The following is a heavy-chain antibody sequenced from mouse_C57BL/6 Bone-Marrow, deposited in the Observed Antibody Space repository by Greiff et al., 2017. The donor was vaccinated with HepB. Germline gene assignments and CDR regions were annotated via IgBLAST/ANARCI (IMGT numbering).Heavy chain of an antibody. V-gene: IGHV1-5*01. CDR2: IYPGNSDT. CDR3: TRPYYDYDVAMDY. CDR1: GYTFTSYW. J-gene: IGHJ4*01. Sequence: EVQLQQSGTVLARPGASVKMSCKTSGYTFTSYWMHWVKQRPGQGLEWIGAIYPGNSDTSYNQKFKGKAKLTAVTSASTAYMRLSSLTNEDSAVYYGTRPYYDYDVAMDYWGQGTSVTVSS. D-gene: IGHD2-4*01.